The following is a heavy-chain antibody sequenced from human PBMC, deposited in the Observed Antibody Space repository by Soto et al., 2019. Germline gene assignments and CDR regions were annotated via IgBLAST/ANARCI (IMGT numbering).Heavy chain of an antibody. D-gene: IGHD2-2*01. CDR3: ARSYCSSTSCFPGYYYYGMDV. Sequence: GESLKISCKGSGYSFTSYWIGWVRQMPGKGLEWTGIIYPGDSDTRYSPSFQGQVTISADKSISTAYLQWSSLKASDTAMYYCARSYCSSTSCFPGYYYYGMDVWGQGTTVTVSS. V-gene: IGHV5-51*01. CDR2: IYPGDSDT. CDR1: GYSFTSYW. J-gene: IGHJ6*02.